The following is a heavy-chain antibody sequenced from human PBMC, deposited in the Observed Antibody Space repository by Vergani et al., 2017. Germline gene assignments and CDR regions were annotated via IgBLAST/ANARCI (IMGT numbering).Heavy chain of an antibody. CDR3: VKGDWNYGYYFDY. CDR2: ISGSGGST. J-gene: IGHJ4*02. D-gene: IGHD1-7*01. V-gene: IGHV3-23*01. Sequence: EVQLLESGGGLVQPGGSLRLSCAASGFTFSSYAMSWVRQAPGKGLEWVSTISGSGGSTYYGDSAKGRFTIARDNSKNTLYLQMNSLRAEDTAVYYCVKGDWNYGYYFDYWGQGSLVTVSS. CDR1: GFTFSSYA.